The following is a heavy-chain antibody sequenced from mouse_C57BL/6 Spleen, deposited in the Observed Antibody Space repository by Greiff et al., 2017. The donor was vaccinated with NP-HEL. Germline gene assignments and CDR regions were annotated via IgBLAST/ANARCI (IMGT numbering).Heavy chain of an antibody. V-gene: IGHV1-82*01. CDR3: ARSHYGNCGALYYFDY. Sequence: QVHVKQSGPELVKPGASVKISCKASGYAFSSSWMNWVKQRPGKGLEWIGRIYPGDGATNYNGKFKGKATLTADKSSSTAYMQLSSLTSEDSAVYFCARSHYGNCGALYYFDYWGQGTTLTVSS. CDR1: GYAFSSSW. J-gene: IGHJ2*01. CDR2: IYPGDGAT. D-gene: IGHD2-1*01.